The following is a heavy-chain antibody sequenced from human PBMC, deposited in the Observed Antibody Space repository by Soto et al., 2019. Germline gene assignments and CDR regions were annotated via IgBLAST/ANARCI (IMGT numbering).Heavy chain of an antibody. CDR3: ARREAVAGSQFDF. CDR2: IYYSGTT. D-gene: IGHD6-19*01. Sequence: QLQLQESGPGLVKASETLSLTCSVSGGSISSGPYFWGWIRQSPGKGLEWIGSIYYSGTTSYSPPLKSRVPLSVDTAKNHFSLELAPVTGADTAVYYCARREAVAGSQFDFWGQGTLVTVSS. V-gene: IGHV4-39*02. CDR1: GGSISSGPYF. J-gene: IGHJ4*02.